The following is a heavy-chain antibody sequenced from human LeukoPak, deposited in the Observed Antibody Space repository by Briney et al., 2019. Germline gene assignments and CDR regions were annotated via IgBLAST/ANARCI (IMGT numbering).Heavy chain of an antibody. V-gene: IGHV3-23*01. D-gene: IGHD3-10*01. CDR3: AKPLWFGELQYFDY. CDR1: GFTVSSNY. J-gene: IGHJ4*02. Sequence: GGSLRLSCAASGFTVSSNYMSWVRQAPGKGLEWVSAISGSGGSTYYADSVKGRFTISRDNSKNTLYLQMNSLRAEDTAVYYCAKPLWFGELQYFDYWGQGTLVTVSS. CDR2: ISGSGGST.